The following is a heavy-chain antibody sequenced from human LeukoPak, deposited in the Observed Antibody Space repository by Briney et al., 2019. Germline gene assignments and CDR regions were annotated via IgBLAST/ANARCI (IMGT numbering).Heavy chain of an antibody. CDR3: ARCYYGSGRPVNLHPFGR. CDR1: GFTHIDHY. CDR2: ISSSSSYT. D-gene: IGHD3-10*01. J-gene: IGHJ5*02. Sequence: PGGSLSHSRAASGFTHIDHYMSGIRPAPARGRAGVSYISSSSSYTNYADAVKGRFTISRDNAKNSRYLQMNSLRAEDTAVYYCARCYYGSGRPVNLHPFGRWGQGTLVTVSS. V-gene: IGHV3-11*06.